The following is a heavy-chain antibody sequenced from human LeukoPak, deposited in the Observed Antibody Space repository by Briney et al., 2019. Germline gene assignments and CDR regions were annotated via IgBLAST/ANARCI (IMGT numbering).Heavy chain of an antibody. Sequence: SETLSLTCTVSGGSISRSSYYWGWIRQPPGKGLECIGSIYYSGSTYYNPSLKSRVTISVDTSKNHFSLRLSSMTAADTAVYYCARQAVVGATRWFDPWGQGTLVTVSS. CDR1: GGSISRSSYY. V-gene: IGHV4-39*01. J-gene: IGHJ5*02. CDR3: ARQAVVGATRWFDP. CDR2: IYYSGST. D-gene: IGHD1-26*01.